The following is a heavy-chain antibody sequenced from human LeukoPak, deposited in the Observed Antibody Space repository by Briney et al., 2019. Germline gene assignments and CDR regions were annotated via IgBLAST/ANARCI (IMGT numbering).Heavy chain of an antibody. D-gene: IGHD6-13*01. Sequence: PGGSLRLSCAASGFTFSSYGMHCVRQAPGKGLEWVAFIRYDGSNKYYADSVKGRFTISRDNSKNTLYLQMNSLRAEDTAVYYCAKDQASIAAAAAFDYWGQGTLVTVSS. CDR1: GFTFSSYG. J-gene: IGHJ4*02. CDR2: IRYDGSNK. CDR3: AKDQASIAAAAAFDY. V-gene: IGHV3-30*02.